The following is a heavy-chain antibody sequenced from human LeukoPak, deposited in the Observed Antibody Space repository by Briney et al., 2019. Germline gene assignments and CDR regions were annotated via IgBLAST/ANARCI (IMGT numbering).Heavy chain of an antibody. CDR3: ARGPPERTYSEF. J-gene: IGHJ4*02. Sequence: ASVTVSCKTSGYTFSKYDVNWVRQATGQGLEWMGWMKPNSGQTGYAQRFQGRIIMTRNTSISTANMQLNSLTSEDTAKYYCARGPPERTYSEFWGQGTLVTVSS. V-gene: IGHV1-8*01. D-gene: IGHD4-11*01. CDR1: GYTFSKYD. CDR2: MKPNSGQT.